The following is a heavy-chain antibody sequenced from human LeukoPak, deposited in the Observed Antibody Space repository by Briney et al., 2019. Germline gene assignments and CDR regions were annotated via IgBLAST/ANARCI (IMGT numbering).Heavy chain of an antibody. CDR1: GLTSSSYA. CDR3: AKSRDPYCSNGICYERRYYFDY. J-gene: IGHJ4*02. D-gene: IGHD2-8*01. CDR2: FSSSGDNI. V-gene: IGHV3-23*01. Sequence: AGGSLRLSCAASGLTSSSYAMSGVRQAPGKGLEWVSGFSSSGDNIYYADSVKGRFTISRDKSKNTLFLQMNSLRADDTSVYYCAKSRDPYCSNGICYERRYYFDYWGQGTLVTVSS.